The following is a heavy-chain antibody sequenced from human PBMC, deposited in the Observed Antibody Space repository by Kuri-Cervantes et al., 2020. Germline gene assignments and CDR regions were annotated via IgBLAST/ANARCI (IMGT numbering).Heavy chain of an antibody. Sequence: SETLSLTCTVSGGSISSYYWSWIRQPPGKGLEWIGYIYYSGSTNYNPSLKSRVTISVDTSKNQFSLKLSSVTAADTAVYYCARTYWGVTNFFFDNWGQGTLVTVSS. D-gene: IGHD2-21*01. V-gene: IGHV4-59*01. J-gene: IGHJ4*02. CDR1: GGSISSYY. CDR3: ARTYWGVTNFFFDN. CDR2: IYYSGST.